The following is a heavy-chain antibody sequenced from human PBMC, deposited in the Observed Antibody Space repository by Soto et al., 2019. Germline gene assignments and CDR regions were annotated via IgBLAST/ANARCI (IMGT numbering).Heavy chain of an antibody. CDR2: ISWNSGSI. CDR1: GFTFDDYA. D-gene: IGHD1-26*01. J-gene: IGHJ6*02. CDR3: AKDATAPRRYYYYYGMDV. Sequence: GGSLRLSCAASGFTFDDYAMHWVRQAPGKGLEWVSGISWNSGSIGYADSVKGRFTISRDNAKNSLYLQMNSLRAEDTALYYCAKDATAPRRYYYYYGMDVWGQGTTVTVSS. V-gene: IGHV3-9*01.